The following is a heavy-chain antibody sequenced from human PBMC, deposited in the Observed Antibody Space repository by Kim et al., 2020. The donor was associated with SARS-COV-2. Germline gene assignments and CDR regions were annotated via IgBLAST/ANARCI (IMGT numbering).Heavy chain of an antibody. Sequence: GGSLRLSCAASGFTFSNYWMRWVRQAPGKGLVSVSRISSDGRSTSNADSVEGRFTISRDNARNTLYLQMNSLRAEDTAVYYCVRDISTRWGVDVWGQGTTVTVSS. CDR1: GFTFSNYW. CDR3: VRDISTRWGVDV. V-gene: IGHV3-74*01. D-gene: IGHD2-2*01. CDR2: ISSDGRST. J-gene: IGHJ6*02.